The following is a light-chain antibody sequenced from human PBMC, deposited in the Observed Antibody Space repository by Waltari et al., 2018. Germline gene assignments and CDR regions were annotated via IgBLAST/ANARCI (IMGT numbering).Light chain of an antibody. J-gene: IGLJ3*02. CDR3: AVWDDSLSGRV. CDR1: TSNIGSNN. CDR2: RNN. V-gene: IGLV1-47*01. Sequence: QSVLTQPPSASGTTGQGVTISRSGTTSNIGSNNVSRYHQLPGTAPKLLIYRNNQRPSGVPDRFSGSKSGTSASLAISGLRSEDEADYYCAVWDDSLSGRVFGGGTKLTVL.